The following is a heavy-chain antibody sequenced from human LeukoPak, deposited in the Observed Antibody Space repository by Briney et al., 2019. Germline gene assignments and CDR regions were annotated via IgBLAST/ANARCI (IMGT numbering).Heavy chain of an antibody. D-gene: IGHD3-10*01. CDR3: ARGRNAGHYFDY. CDR1: GFTFSSYE. V-gene: IGHV3-48*03. CDR2: ISSSASTI. J-gene: IGHJ4*02. Sequence: GGSLRLSCAASGFTFSSYEMNWVRQTPGKGLEWVSYISSSASTIYSADSVRGRFNISRDNAKNSLFLQMNSLRAEDTAVYYCARGRNAGHYFDYWGQGALVTVS.